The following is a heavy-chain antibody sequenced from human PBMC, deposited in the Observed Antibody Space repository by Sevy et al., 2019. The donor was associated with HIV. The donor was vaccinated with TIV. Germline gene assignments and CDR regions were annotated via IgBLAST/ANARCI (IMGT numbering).Heavy chain of an antibody. D-gene: IGHD3-22*01. CDR3: ARVDANYDKGFDP. CDR1: GFTFSSYE. J-gene: IGHJ5*02. CDR2: ISCSGTTI. Sequence: GGSLRLSCEASGFTFSSYEMNWVRQAPGKGLEWVSYISCSGTTIKYADSVKGRFPISRDNAKNSLYMQMNSLRAEDTAVYYCARVDANYDKGFDPWGQGTLVTVSS. V-gene: IGHV3-48*03.